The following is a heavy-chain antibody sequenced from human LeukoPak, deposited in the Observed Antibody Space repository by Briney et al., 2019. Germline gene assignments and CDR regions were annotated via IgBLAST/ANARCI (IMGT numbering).Heavy chain of an antibody. CDR1: GFTFTTFW. Sequence: GGSLRLSCATSGFTFTTFWMHWVRQALGKGLVWVSRINHDGSSTNYADSVKGRFTISRDNAKNTVYLQMNSLRAEDTAVYYCVRDWGYDSSGYWQKYFDTWGQGTLVTVSS. CDR2: INHDGSST. J-gene: IGHJ4*02. D-gene: IGHD3-22*01. CDR3: VRDWGYDSSGYWQKYFDT. V-gene: IGHV3-74*01.